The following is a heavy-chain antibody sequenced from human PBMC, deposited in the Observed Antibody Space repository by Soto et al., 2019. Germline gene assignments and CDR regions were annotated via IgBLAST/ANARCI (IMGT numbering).Heavy chain of an antibody. Sequence: GASVKVSCKASGYTFTSYDINWVRQATGQGLEWMGWMNPNSGNTGYAQKFQGRVTMTRNTSISTAYMELSSLRSEDTAVYYCARWGDMVRGNDNYYYYYMDVWGKGTTVTVSS. J-gene: IGHJ6*03. CDR2: MNPNSGNT. D-gene: IGHD3-10*01. V-gene: IGHV1-8*01. CDR1: GYTFTSYD. CDR3: ARWGDMVRGNDNYYYYYMDV.